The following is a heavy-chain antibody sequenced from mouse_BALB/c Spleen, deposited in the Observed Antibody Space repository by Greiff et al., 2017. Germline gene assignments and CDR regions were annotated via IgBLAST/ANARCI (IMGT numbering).Heavy chain of an antibody. CDR3: ARRPYGYYFDY. CDR1: GYTFTSYW. CDR2: INPSTGYT. Sequence: QVQLKQSGAELAKPGASVKMSCKASGYTFTSYWMHWVKQRPGQGLEWIGYINPSTGYTEYNQKFKDKATLTADKSSSTAYMQLTSLTSEDSAVYYCARRPYGYYFDYWGQGTTLTVSS. V-gene: IGHV1-7*01. D-gene: IGHD1-2*01. J-gene: IGHJ2*01.